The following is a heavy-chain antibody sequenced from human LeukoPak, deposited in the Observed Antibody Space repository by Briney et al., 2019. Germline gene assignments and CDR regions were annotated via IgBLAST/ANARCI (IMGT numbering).Heavy chain of an antibody. CDR2: ISVTGGST. J-gene: IGHJ4*02. Sequence: SGGSLRLSCAASGFTFSTYAMSWVRQAPGKGLEWVSAISVTGGSTYSADSVKGRFTISRDNSKNTLYLQMNSLRAEDTAAYYCAKHSRGSFRGASAFDYWGQGTVVTVSS. CDR3: AKHSRGSFRGASAFDY. V-gene: IGHV3-23*01. D-gene: IGHD1-26*01. CDR1: GFTFSTYA.